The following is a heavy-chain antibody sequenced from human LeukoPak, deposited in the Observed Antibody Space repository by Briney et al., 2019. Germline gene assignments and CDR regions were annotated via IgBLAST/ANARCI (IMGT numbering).Heavy chain of an antibody. CDR2: ISWNSGSI. V-gene: IGHV3-9*01. CDR3: AKDVGLRALVRGVHFDY. J-gene: IGHJ4*02. CDR1: GFTFDDYA. Sequence: PGRSLRLSCAASGFTFDDYAMHWVRQAPGKGLEWVSGISWNSGSIGYADSVKCRFTISRDNAKSSLYLQMNSLRAEDTALYYCAKDVGLRALVRGVHFDYWGQGTLVTVSS. D-gene: IGHD3-10*01.